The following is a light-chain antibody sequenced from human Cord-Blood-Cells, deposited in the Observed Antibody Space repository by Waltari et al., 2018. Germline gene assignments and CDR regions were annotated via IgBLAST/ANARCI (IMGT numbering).Light chain of an antibody. Sequence: DIQMLQSPSSLSASVGDRVTNTCQASQDISNYLNWYQQKPGKAPKLLIYDASNLETGVPSRFSGSGSGTDFTFTISSLQPEDIATYYCQQYDNLPLTFGGGTKVEIK. V-gene: IGKV1-33*01. CDR3: QQYDNLPLT. CDR2: DAS. CDR1: QDISNY. J-gene: IGKJ4*01.